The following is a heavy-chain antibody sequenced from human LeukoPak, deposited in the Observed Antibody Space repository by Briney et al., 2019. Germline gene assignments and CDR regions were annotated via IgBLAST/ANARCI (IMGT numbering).Heavy chain of an antibody. CDR3: AAVGVVLPAALDY. CDR1: GFTFSSFA. Sequence: PGGSLRLSCVASGFTFSSFAMNWVRQAPGKGLEWVGRIRNKANSYTTQYAASVKGRFTISRDDSKNSLYLQMNSLKTEDTAVYYCAAVGVVLPAALDYWGQGTLVTVSS. CDR2: IRNKANSYTT. D-gene: IGHD2-2*01. V-gene: IGHV3-72*01. J-gene: IGHJ4*02.